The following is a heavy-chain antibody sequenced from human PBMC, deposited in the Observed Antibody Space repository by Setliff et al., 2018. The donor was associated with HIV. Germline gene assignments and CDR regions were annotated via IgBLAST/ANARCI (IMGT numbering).Heavy chain of an antibody. Sequence: SETLSLTCSVSGGVSGGDMGVHDWSWIRQPPGKGLEWIGYIYDNEKTFYNPSLKSRVTMTVDTSKNQISLQLTSVTAEDTALYYCARLPQDWGQGTLVTVSS. J-gene: IGHJ4*02. V-gene: IGHV4-61*08. CDR2: IYDNEKT. CDR1: GGVSGGDMGVHD. CDR3: ARLPQD.